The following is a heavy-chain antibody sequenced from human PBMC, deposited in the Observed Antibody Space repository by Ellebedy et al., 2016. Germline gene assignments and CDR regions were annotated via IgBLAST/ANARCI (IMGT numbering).Heavy chain of an antibody. CDR1: GFPFSSHA. V-gene: IGHV3-23*01. CDR3: ANPGGMVVGDSYIDV. CDR2: ILASGVGT. J-gene: IGHJ6*03. D-gene: IGHD2-15*01. Sequence: GESLKISCAASGFPFSSHAMSWVRQAPGRGPEWVSGILASGVGTYYADSVKGRFTISRDNSRNSLYLQMRSLRADDTAVYYCANPGGMVVGDSYIDVWGKGTTVVVSS.